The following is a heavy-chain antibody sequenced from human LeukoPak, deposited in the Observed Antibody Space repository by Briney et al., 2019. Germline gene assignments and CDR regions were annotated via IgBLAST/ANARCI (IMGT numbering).Heavy chain of an antibody. V-gene: IGHV3-30*03. CDR2: ISYDGSNK. D-gene: IGHD6-19*01. CDR3: ARSIAVTGTNGDFQH. CDR1: GFTFSSYG. J-gene: IGHJ1*01. Sequence: GGSLRLSCAAPGFTFSSYGMHWVRQAPGKGLEWVAVISYDGSNKYYADSVKGRFTISRDNSKNTLYLQMNSLRAEDTAVYYCARSIAVTGTNGDFQHWGQGTLVTVSS.